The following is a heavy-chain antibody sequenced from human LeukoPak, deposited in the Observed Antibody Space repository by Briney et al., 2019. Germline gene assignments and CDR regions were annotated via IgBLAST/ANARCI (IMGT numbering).Heavy chain of an antibody. CDR1: GFTFSSYW. J-gene: IGHJ4*02. CDR3: ASTYYFGSGSHPFNY. CDR2: IKQDRGEK. V-gene: IGHV3-7*01. D-gene: IGHD3-10*01. Sequence: GGSLRLSCAASGFTFSSYWMSWVRQAPGKGLEWVAIIKQDRGEKYYLDSVKGRFTISRDNAKNSLYLQMNSLGVEDTAVYYCASTYYFGSGSHPFNYWGQGTLITVSS.